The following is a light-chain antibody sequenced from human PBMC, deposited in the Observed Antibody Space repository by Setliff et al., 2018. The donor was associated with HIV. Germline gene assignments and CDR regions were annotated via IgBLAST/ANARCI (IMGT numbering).Light chain of an antibody. V-gene: IGLV2-11*01. CDR2: DVS. CDR1: SSVVGASNS. CDR3: CSHAGPYTSLYV. Sequence: QCALTQPRSVSGSPGQSVTISCTGTSSVVGASNSVSWYQHHPGKAPKVIIYDVSDRPSGVPDRFSGSKSGNTASLTISGLQAEDEADYYCCSHAGPYTSLYVFGTGTKVTVL. J-gene: IGLJ1*01.